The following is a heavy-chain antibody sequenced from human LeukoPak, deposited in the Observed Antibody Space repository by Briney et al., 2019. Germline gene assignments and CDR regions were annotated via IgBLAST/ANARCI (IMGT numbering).Heavy chain of an antibody. CDR3: ARDTSGWKGLDY. Sequence: SETLSLTCTVSGGSISRYYWSWIRQPPGKGLEWIGYMYNSGSTNYNPSLKTRVTISLDTSKNQFSLNLSSVTAADTAVYYCARDTSGWKGLDYWGQGTLVTVSS. J-gene: IGHJ4*02. V-gene: IGHV4-59*01. CDR2: MYNSGST. D-gene: IGHD6-19*01. CDR1: GGSISRYY.